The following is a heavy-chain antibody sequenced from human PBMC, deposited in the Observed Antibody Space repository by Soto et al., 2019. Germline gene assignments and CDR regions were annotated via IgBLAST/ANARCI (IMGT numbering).Heavy chain of an antibody. CDR2: VSDSGRT. D-gene: IGHD6-13*01. CDR1: GGSLSYYH. Sequence: LSETLSLTCTVYGGSLSYYHWTWIRQPPGKGLEWIGFVSDSGRTSYNPSLQSRVTISVDTSRNQFSLRLTSVTAADTAVYYCARDSTRWFPCDVVDVWGPGTTVTGSS. V-gene: IGHV4-59*01. J-gene: IGHJ6*02. CDR3: ARDSTRWFPCDVVDV.